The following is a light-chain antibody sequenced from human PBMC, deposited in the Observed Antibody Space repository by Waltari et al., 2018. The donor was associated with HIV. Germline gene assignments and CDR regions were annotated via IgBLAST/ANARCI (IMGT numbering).Light chain of an antibody. CDR1: QSVNSNY. V-gene: IGKV3-20*01. CDR2: GAS. CDR3: QQYGRT. Sequence: EGVLTQSPATLSLSPGERATPSCRASQSVNSNYLAWYQQRPGQAPRLLIHGASTRATGIPDRFRGSGSETDFTLTINRLEPEDSAVYYCQQYGRTFGQGTKVEL. J-gene: IGKJ1*01.